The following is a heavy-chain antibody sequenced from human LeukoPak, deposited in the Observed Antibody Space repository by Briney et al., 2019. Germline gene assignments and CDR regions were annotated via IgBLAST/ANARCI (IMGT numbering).Heavy chain of an antibody. Sequence: GESLKISCKGSGYNFTSYWIGWVRQMPGKGLEGMGIIYPGDSDTRYSPSFQGQVTISADKSISTAYLQWSSLKASDTAMYYCVRSHDSSGYEFDYWGQGTLVTVSS. J-gene: IGHJ4*02. CDR1: GYNFTSYW. V-gene: IGHV5-51*01. CDR3: VRSHDSSGYEFDY. D-gene: IGHD3-22*01. CDR2: IYPGDSDT.